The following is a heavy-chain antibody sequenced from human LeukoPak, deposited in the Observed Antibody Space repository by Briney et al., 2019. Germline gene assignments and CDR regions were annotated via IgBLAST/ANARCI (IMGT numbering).Heavy chain of an antibody. CDR1: GYTFTGYY. V-gene: IGHV1-2*02. D-gene: IGHD3-16*02. CDR3: ARDEGVWGSYRQDY. Sequence: GASVKVSCKASGYTFTGYYRHWVRQAPGQGLEWMGWINPNSGGTNYARKFQGRVTMTRDTSISTAYMELSRLRSDDTAVYYCARDEGVWGSYRQDYWGQGTLVTVSS. J-gene: IGHJ4*02. CDR2: INPNSGGT.